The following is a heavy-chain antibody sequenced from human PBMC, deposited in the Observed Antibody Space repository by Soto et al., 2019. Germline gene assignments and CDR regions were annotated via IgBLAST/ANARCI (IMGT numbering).Heavy chain of an antibody. CDR3: TRDPYGGSRYYFDS. Sequence: GGSLRLSCAASGFSFSNYATHWVRQAPGKGLEWVAVIWYDGSNKYYADSVKGRFTISKDNSQTTVYLQMNSLRAEDSAVYYCTRDPYGGSRYYFDSWGQGTMVTVYS. D-gene: IGHD1-26*01. V-gene: IGHV3-33*01. CDR1: GFSFSNYA. CDR2: IWYDGSNK. J-gene: IGHJ4*02.